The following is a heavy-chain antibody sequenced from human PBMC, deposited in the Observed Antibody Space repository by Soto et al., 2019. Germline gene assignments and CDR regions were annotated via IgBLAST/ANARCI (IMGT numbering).Heavy chain of an antibody. CDR1: GFTVSSDY. CDR3: ARDVGRNAFDI. V-gene: IGHV3-53*01. J-gene: IGHJ3*02. CDR2: IYSGGSGGST. D-gene: IGHD3-10*01. Sequence: EVQLVESGGGLIQPGGSLRLSCAASGFTVSSDYMSWVRQAPGKGLEWVSVIYSGGSGGSTYYADSVRGRFTISRDNSKNTVFLQMNSLRGEDTAMYYCARDVGRNAFDIWGQGTMVTVSS.